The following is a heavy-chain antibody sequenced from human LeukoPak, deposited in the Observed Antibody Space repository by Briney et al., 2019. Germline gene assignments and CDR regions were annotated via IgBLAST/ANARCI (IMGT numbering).Heavy chain of an antibody. V-gene: IGHV3-30*02. CDR2: IRYDGNNK. Sequence: PGGSLRLSCAASGFTFRSYGMHWVRQAPGKGLEWVAFIRYDGNNKYYADSVKGRFTISRDNSKNTVYLQMNSLRAEDTAVYYCARDSYDFWSGYYKPEDYYYYMDVWGKGTTVTVSS. D-gene: IGHD3-3*01. CDR1: GFTFRSYG. J-gene: IGHJ6*03. CDR3: ARDSYDFWSGYYKPEDYYYYMDV.